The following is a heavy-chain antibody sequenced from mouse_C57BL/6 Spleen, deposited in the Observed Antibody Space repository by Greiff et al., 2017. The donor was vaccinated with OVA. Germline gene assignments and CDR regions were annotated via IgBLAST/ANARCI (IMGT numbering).Heavy chain of an antibody. CDR1: GYTFTSYW. D-gene: IGHD1-1*01. CDR2: IDPSDSYT. CDR3: ARGGGSSYHDD. J-gene: IGHJ2*01. V-gene: IGHV1-69*01. Sequence: VQLQQPGAELVMPGASVKLSCKASGYTFTSYWMHWVKQRPGQGLEWIGEIDPSDSYTNYNQKFKGKSTLTVDKSSSTAYMQLSSLTSEDSAVYYCARGGGSSYHDDWGKGTTLTVSS.